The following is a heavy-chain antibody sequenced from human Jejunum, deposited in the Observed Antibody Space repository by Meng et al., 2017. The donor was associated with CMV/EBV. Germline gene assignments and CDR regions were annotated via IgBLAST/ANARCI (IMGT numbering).Heavy chain of an antibody. J-gene: IGHJ4*02. CDR3: AKIRGSPGGGD. CDR2: ISSGGAPT. CDR1: GFPFNSFA. D-gene: IGHD3-10*01. Sequence: CAASGFPFNSFAMNWVRQAPGEGLEWVSGISSGGAPTYCAGSVKGRFTISRDNSKNTLYLQMNSLRAEDTAVYYCAKIRGSPGGGDWGQGTLVTVSS. V-gene: IGHV3-23*01.